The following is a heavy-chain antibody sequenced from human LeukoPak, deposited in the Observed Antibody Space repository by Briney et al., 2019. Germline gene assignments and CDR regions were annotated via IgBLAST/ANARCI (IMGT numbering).Heavy chain of an antibody. D-gene: IGHD3-16*01. J-gene: IGHJ4*02. CDR1: GGSISSYY. CDR2: IYYSGST. CDR3: ARVITVRGVIFDY. Sequence: SETLSLTCTVSGGSISSYYWSWIRQPPGKGLEWIGYIYYSGSTNYNPSLKSRVTISVDTSKNQFSLTLNSVTAADTAVYYCARVITVRGVIFDYWGQGTLVTVSS. V-gene: IGHV4-59*01.